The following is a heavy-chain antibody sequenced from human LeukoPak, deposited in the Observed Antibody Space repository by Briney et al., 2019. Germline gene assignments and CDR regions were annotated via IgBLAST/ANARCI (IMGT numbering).Heavy chain of an antibody. CDR3: AKDLGQVGLLDY. V-gene: IGHV3-33*06. CDR1: GFTLSSYG. CDR2: IWYDGSNK. J-gene: IGHJ4*02. Sequence: GRSLRLSCAASGFTLSSYGMHWVRQAPGKGLEWVAVIWYDGSNKYYADSVKGRFTISRDNSKNTLYLQMNSLRAEDTAVYYCAKDLGQVGLLDYWGQGTLVTVSS. D-gene: IGHD1-26*01.